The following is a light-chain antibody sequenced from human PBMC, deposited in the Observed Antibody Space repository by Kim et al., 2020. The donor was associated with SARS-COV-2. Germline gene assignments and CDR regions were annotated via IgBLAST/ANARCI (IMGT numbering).Light chain of an antibody. V-gene: IGLV3-25*03. CDR1: ALAKQH. CDR3: HSIESRGTWV. CDR2: KDT. Sequence: SYELTQPPSVSVSPGQTARITCSGEALAKQHAYWHQQKPGQAPVLLIYKDTERPSGIPERFSGSSSGTTVTLTISRVQAEDEADYYCHSIESRGTWVFGGGTKVTVL. J-gene: IGLJ3*02.